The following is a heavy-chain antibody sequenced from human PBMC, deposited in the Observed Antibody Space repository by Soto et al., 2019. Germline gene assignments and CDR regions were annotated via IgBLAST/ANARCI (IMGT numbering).Heavy chain of an antibody. D-gene: IGHD6-13*01. J-gene: IGHJ5*02. V-gene: IGHV3-21*01. Sequence: GGSLRLSCAASGFNFRNYAMSWVRQAPGKGLEWVSTISSNSAYIYYTDALRGRFTISRDNAKNSLHLQMNSLRAEDTAVYYCTRDASRDSSARGWFDPWGPGTLVTVSS. CDR2: ISSNSAYI. CDR3: TRDASRDSSARGWFDP. CDR1: GFNFRNYA.